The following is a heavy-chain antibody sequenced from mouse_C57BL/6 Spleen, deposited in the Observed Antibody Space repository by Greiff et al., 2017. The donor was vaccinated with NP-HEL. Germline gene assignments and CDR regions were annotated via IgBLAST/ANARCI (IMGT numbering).Heavy chain of an antibody. D-gene: IGHD1-1*01. CDR2: INPYNGDT. J-gene: IGHJ1*03. CDR1: GYSFTGYF. Sequence: VQLQQSGPELVKPGDSVKISCKASGYSFTGYFMNWVMQSHGKSLEWIGRINPYNGDTFYNQKFKGKATLTVDKSSSTAHMELRSLTSEDSAVYYCARTGVVAIHWYFDVWGTGTTVTVSS. V-gene: IGHV1-20*01. CDR3: ARTGVVAIHWYFDV.